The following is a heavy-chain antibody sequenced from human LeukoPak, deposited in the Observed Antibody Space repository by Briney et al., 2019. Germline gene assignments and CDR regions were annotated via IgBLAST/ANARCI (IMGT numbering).Heavy chain of an antibody. CDR1: AFIFSGHW. D-gene: IGHD5-18*01. V-gene: IGHV3-66*04. CDR2: IYSGGST. J-gene: IGHJ4*02. Sequence: GGSLRLSCEGSAFIFSGHWMNWVRQTPGKGLEWVSVIYSGGSTYYADSVKGRFTISRDNSKNTLYLQMNSLRAEDTAVYYCARQYSYGSRAFDYWGQGTLVTVSS. CDR3: ARQYSYGSRAFDY.